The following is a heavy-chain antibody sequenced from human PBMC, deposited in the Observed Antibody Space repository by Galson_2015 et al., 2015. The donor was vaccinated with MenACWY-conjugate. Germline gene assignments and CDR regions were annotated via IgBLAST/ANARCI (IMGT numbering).Heavy chain of an antibody. CDR1: EFTFIRYW. Sequence: SLRLSCAASEFTFIRYWMNWVRQAPGKGLEWVANINQSGNEKNYVDSVKGRFTISRDNAKNSVYLQMNSLRAEDTAVYYCARGVYDSSGYYFPWGQGTLVTVSS. J-gene: IGHJ1*01. CDR3: ARGVYDSSGYYFP. V-gene: IGHV3-7*01. D-gene: IGHD3-22*01. CDR2: INQSGNEK.